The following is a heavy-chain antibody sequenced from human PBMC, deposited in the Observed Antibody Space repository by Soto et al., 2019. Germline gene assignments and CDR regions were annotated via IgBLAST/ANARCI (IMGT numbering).Heavy chain of an antibody. Sequence: QVQLVQSGPEVKKPGSSVRVSCKASGGTFHSYTLSWVRQAPGQGLEWMGGINPIFGFTNYAQKFQGRVTITADKSTTTSYMALNNLSSDDTAVFYCAAGDPGGSRNYWGQGTLVTVSA. V-gene: IGHV1-69*17. D-gene: IGHD3-10*01. CDR1: GGTFHSYT. J-gene: IGHJ4*02. CDR3: AAGDPGGSRNY. CDR2: INPIFGFT.